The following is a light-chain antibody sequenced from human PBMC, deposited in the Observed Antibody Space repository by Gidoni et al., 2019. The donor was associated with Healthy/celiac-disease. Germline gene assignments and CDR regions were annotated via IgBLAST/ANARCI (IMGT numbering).Light chain of an antibody. Sequence: DIMMTQSPDSLAVALSERSTINCKSSQSVLYSSNHKNYLAWYQQKPGQPPKLLIYGASTRESGVPDLFSGSGSGTDFTLTISSLQAEDVAVYYCQQYYSTPWTFGQGTKVEIK. J-gene: IGKJ1*01. V-gene: IGKV4-1*01. CDR2: GAS. CDR1: QSVLYSSNHKNY. CDR3: QQYYSTPWT.